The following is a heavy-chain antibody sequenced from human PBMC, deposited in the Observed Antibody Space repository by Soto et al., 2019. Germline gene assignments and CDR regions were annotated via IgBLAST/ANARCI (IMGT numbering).Heavy chain of an antibody. CDR1: GFTFCHYG. J-gene: IGHJ4*02. D-gene: IGHD2-21*01. CDR3: ARDPEGINDFDY. CDR2: IHNGGGTK. V-gene: IGHV3-48*03. Sequence: EAQLVESGGGLVQPGGSLRLSCAASGFTFCHYGMNWARQAPGRGLEWVTHIHNGGGTKSNSDSVKGRFTISRDDAKNTLYLQMNSLRADDTAIYYCARDPEGINDFDYWGQGTLVTVSS.